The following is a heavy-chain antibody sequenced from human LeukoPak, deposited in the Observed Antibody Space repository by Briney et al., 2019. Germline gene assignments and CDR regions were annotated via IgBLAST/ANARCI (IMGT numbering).Heavy chain of an antibody. V-gene: IGHV3-21*01. J-gene: IGHJ6*03. Sequence: GGSLRLSCAASGFTFSDYSMNWVRQAPGKGLEWVSSISSSSSYIYYADSVKGRFTISRDNAKNSLWLQMNSLRAEDTAVYYCARGSSGWYFSYYYYYMDVWGKGTTVTVSS. CDR1: GFTFSDYS. CDR2: ISSSSSYI. CDR3: ARGSSGWYFSYYYYYMDV. D-gene: IGHD6-19*01.